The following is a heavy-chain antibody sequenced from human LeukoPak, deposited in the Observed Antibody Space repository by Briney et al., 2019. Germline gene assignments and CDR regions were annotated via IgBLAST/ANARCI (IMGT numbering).Heavy chain of an antibody. Sequence: SQTLSLTCAVSGGSISSGGYSWSWIRQPPGKGLEWIGYIYHSGSTYYNPSLKSRVTISVDRSKNQFSLKLSSVTAADTAVYYCARANHFSHLFGYWGQGTLVTVSS. D-gene: IGHD1-14*01. CDR1: GGSISSGGYS. CDR3: ARANHFSHLFGY. CDR2: IYHSGST. V-gene: IGHV4-30-2*01. J-gene: IGHJ4*02.